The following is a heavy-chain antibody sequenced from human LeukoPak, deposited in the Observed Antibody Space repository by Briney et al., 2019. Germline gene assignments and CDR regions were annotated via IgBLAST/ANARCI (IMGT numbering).Heavy chain of an antibody. Sequence: ASVKVSCKASGGTFSSYAISWVRQAPGQGLEWMGWINPNSGGTNYAQKFQGWVTMTRDTSISTAYMELSRLRSDDTAVYYCARTSQWLAYHFDYWGQGTLVTVSS. CDR2: INPNSGGT. CDR3: ARTSQWLAYHFDY. J-gene: IGHJ4*02. V-gene: IGHV1-2*04. D-gene: IGHD6-19*01. CDR1: GGTFSSYA.